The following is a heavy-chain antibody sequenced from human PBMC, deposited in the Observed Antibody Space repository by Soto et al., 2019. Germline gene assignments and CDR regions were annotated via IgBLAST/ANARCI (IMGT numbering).Heavy chain of an antibody. D-gene: IGHD3-16*01. J-gene: IGHJ4*02. V-gene: IGHV3-23*01. CDR2: ISVSVGST. CDR3: AKRGVPHSTSNAYFYDH. CDR1: GFPFAPST. Sequence: PGGSLRLSCGVSGFPFAPSTMSWVRQAPGKGLEWVSTISVSVGSTYSADSVQGRFTVSSDISDNTLFLRMTSLTVDDTAVYFCAKRGVPHSTSNAYFYDHWGRGVLVTVSS.